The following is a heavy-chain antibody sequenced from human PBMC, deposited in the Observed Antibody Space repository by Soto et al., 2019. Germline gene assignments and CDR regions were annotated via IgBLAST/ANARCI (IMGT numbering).Heavy chain of an antibody. D-gene: IGHD2-15*01. CDR2: IYYSGST. CDR1: GGSISSSSYY. V-gene: IGHV4-39*01. CDR3: ARHGDCSGGSCNQPYYYYYYYMDV. J-gene: IGHJ6*03. Sequence: SATLSLTCTVSGGSISSSSYYWGWIRQPPGKGLEWIGSIYYSGSTYYNPSLKSRVTISVDTSKNQFSLKLSSVTAADTAVYYCARHGDCSGGSCNQPYYYYYYYMDVWGKGTTVTVSS.